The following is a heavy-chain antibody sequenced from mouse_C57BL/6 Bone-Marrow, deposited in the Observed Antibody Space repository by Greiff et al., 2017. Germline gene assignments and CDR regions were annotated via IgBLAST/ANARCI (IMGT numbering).Heavy chain of an antibody. CDR3: ARDYYGSSSPFDY. CDR2: ISDGGSYT. D-gene: IGHD1-1*01. J-gene: IGHJ2*01. Sequence: EVKLQESGGGLVKPGGSLKLSCAASGFTFSSYAMSWVRQTPEKRLEWVATISDGGSYTYYPDNVKGRFTISRDNAKNNLYLQMSHLKSEDTAMYYCARDYYGSSSPFDYWGQGTTLTVSS. V-gene: IGHV5-4*01. CDR1: GFTFSSYA.